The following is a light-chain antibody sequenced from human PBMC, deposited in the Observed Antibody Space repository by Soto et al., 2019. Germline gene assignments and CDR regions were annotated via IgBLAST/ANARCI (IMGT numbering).Light chain of an antibody. CDR1: QIIKTFY. CDR2: GVY. CDR3: QFYGSSLIT. Sequence: IVLTQSPGTLSLSPGETATLSCRASQIIKTFYFGWYQQKPGQSPRLLIYGVYSRATGTPDRFSGSGSGTDFTLTICRLEPEDSAVYYCQFYGSSLITFCQGTLLEIK. J-gene: IGKJ5*01. V-gene: IGKV3-20*01.